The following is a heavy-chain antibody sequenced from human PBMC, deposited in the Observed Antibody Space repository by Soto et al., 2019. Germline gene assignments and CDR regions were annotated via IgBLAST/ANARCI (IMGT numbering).Heavy chain of an antibody. V-gene: IGHV4-34*01. CDR2: INHSGST. CDR3: ARGRKWFGELSQFDY. Sequence: QVQLQQWGAGLLKPSETLSLTCAVYGGSFSGYYWSWIRQPPGKGLEWIGEINHSGSTNYNPSLKSRVTISVAPSKNQFSLKLSSVTAANTAVYYCARGRKWFGELSQFDYWGQGTLVTVSS. CDR1: GGSFSGYY. D-gene: IGHD3-10*01. J-gene: IGHJ4*02.